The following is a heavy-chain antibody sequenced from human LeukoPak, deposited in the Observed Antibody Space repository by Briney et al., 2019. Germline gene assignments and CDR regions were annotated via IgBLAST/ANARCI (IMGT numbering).Heavy chain of an antibody. Sequence: PSETLSLTCAVYGGSFSGYYWSWIRQPPGKGLEWIGEINHSGSTNYNPSLKSRVTISVDTSKNQFSLKLSSVTAADTAVYYCARDQEVYYTTKGNWFDPWGQGTLVTVSS. CDR1: GGSFSGYY. CDR2: INHSGST. V-gene: IGHV4-34*01. J-gene: IGHJ5*02. CDR3: ARDQEVYYTTKGNWFDP. D-gene: IGHD2-8*01.